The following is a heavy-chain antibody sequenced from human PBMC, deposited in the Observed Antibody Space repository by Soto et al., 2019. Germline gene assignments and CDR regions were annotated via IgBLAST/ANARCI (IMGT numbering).Heavy chain of an antibody. CDR2: IYYSGST. J-gene: IGHJ4*02. CDR1: GGSISSYY. D-gene: IGHD6-19*01. Sequence: QVQLQESGPGLVKPSETLSLTCTVSGGSISSYYWSWIRQPPGKGLEWLGYIYYSGSTNYNPSLKSRVTISVDTSKNQFSLKLSSVTAADTAVYYCARHGGGWYHDWGQGTLVTVSS. V-gene: IGHV4-59*08. CDR3: ARHGGGWYHD.